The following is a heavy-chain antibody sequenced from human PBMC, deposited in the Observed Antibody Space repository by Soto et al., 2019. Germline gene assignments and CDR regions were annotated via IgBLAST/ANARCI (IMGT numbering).Heavy chain of an antibody. D-gene: IGHD4-17*01. CDR1: GYTFTGYY. CDR3: ASSSDPHGDLNYYYYGMDV. Sequence: GASVNVYCKASGYTFTGYYMHWVRQAPGQGLEWMGWINPNSGGTNYAQKFQGWVTMTRDTSISTAYMELSRLRSDDTAVYYCASSSDPHGDLNYYYYGMDVWGQGTTVTVSS. J-gene: IGHJ6*02. CDR2: INPNSGGT. V-gene: IGHV1-2*04.